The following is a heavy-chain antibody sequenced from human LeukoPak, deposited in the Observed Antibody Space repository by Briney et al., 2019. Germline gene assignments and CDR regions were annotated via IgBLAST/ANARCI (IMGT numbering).Heavy chain of an antibody. CDR1: GGSISTYY. J-gene: IGHJ2*01. CDR3: ARVGSYCFDL. D-gene: IGHD1-26*01. V-gene: IGHV4-59*01. CDR2: VDYSGST. Sequence: SETLSLTCAVSGGSISTYYWTWIRQPPGKGLEWIGYVDYSGSTNSNPSLKSRVASSVDSSRNQFSLKVNSVTAADTAVYYCARVGSYCFDLWGRGTLVTVSS.